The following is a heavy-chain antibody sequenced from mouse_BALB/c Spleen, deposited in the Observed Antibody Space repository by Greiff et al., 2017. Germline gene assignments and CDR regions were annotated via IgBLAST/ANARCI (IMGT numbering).Heavy chain of an antibody. Sequence: EVQLQQTGPELVKPGASVKISCKASGYSFTDYIMLWVKQSHGKSLEWIGNINPYYGSTSYNLKFKGKATLTVDKSSSTAYMQLNSLTSEDSAVYYGARSIRRLPPYAMDYWGQGTAVTVSS. CDR3: ARSIRRLPPYAMDY. D-gene: IGHD1-2*01. V-gene: IGHV1-39*01. CDR1: GYSFTDYI. J-gene: IGHJ4*01. CDR2: INPYYGST.